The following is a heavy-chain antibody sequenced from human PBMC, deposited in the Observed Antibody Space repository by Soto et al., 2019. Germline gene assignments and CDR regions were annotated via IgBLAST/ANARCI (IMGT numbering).Heavy chain of an antibody. Sequence: PGGSLRLSCAASGFTFSSYAMSWVRQAPGKGLEWVSAISGSGGSTYYADSVKGRFTISRDNSKNTLYLQMNSLRAEDTAVYYCAKEPSIVVVSSGAFDIWGQGTMVTVSS. CDR2: ISGSGGST. CDR1: GFTFSSYA. D-gene: IGHD3-22*01. V-gene: IGHV3-23*01. CDR3: AKEPSIVVVSSGAFDI. J-gene: IGHJ3*02.